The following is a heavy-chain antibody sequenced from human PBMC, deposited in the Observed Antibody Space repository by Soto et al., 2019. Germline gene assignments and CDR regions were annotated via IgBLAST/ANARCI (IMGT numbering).Heavy chain of an antibody. CDR1: GDTFTSYA. V-gene: IGHV1-3*01. Sequence: ASVKVSCKASGDTFTSYAMHWVRQAPGQRLEWMGWINAGNGNTKCSQKFQGRVTITRDTSASTAYMELSSLRSEDTAVYYCARSIVVVTALDYWGQGTLVTVS. CDR2: INAGNGNT. D-gene: IGHD2-21*02. CDR3: ARSIVVVTALDY. J-gene: IGHJ4*02.